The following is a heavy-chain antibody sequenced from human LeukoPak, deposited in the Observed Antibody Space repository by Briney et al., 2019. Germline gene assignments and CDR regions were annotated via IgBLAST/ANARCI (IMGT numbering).Heavy chain of an antibody. J-gene: IGHJ4*02. CDR3: ARVYYDSSGYLILDY. CDR2: IYTSGST. D-gene: IGHD3-22*01. CDR1: GGSISSYY. Sequence: PSETLSLTCTVPGGSISSYYWSWIRQPAGKGLEWIGRIYTSGSTNYNPSLKSRVTISVDTSKNQFSLKLSSVTAADTAVYYCARVYYDSSGYLILDYWGQGTLVTVSS. V-gene: IGHV4-4*07.